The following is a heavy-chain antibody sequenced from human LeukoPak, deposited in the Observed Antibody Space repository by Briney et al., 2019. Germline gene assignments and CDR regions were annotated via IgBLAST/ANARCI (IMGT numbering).Heavy chain of an antibody. Sequence: ASVKVSCKASGYTFTGYYMHWVRQAPGRGLEGMGRINPNNGGTNYAQKFHGRVTMTSDTSISTAYMELSRLRSDDTAVYYCARGGDSSCISDFDYWGQGTLVTVSS. D-gene: IGHD6-19*01. J-gene: IGHJ4*02. CDR2: INPNNGGT. CDR3: ARGGDSSCISDFDY. CDR1: GYTFTGYY. V-gene: IGHV1-2*06.